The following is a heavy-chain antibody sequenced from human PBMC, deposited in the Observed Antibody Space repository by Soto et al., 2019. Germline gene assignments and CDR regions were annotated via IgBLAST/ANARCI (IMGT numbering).Heavy chain of an antibody. CDR1: GYTFTSYG. D-gene: IGHD3-10*01. J-gene: IGHJ4*02. CDR2: ISAYNGNT. Sequence: ASVKVSCKASGYTFTSYGISWVRQAPGQGLEWMGWISAYNGNTNYAQKLQGRVTMTTDTSTSTAYMELRSLRSDDTAVYYCARVQAGWFGELLKRPFDYWGQGTLVTVSS. V-gene: IGHV1-18*01. CDR3: ARVQAGWFGELLKRPFDY.